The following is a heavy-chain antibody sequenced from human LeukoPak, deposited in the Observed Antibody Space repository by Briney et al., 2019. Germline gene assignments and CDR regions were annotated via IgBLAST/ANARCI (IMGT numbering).Heavy chain of an antibody. CDR3: ARHRVYSSGWYQDY. J-gene: IGHJ4*02. V-gene: IGHV4-34*01. D-gene: IGHD6-19*01. CDR1: GGSFSGYY. Sequence: SETLSLTCAVYGGSFSGYYWSWIRQPPGKGLEWIGEINHSGSTNYNPSLKSRVTISVDTSKNQFSLNLSSVTAADTAVYYCARHRVYSSGWYQDYWGQGTLVTVSS. CDR2: INHSGST.